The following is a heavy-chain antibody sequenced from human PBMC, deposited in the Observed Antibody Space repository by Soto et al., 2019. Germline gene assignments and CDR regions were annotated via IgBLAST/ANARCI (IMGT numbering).Heavy chain of an antibody. V-gene: IGHV3-23*01. CDR2: IGAGGDIT. CDR1: GFSFSNFA. CDR3: AKDDFTDRGEDYFDH. D-gene: IGHD2-21*01. J-gene: IGHJ4*02. Sequence: DVQLLESGGGLVQPGESLRLSCAASGFSFSNFAMSWVRQAPGKGLEWVSGIGAGGDITFYADSVKDRFGISRDNSKNTVYLQVNSLRAEDTAVYFCAKDDFTDRGEDYFDHWGPGTLVTVSS.